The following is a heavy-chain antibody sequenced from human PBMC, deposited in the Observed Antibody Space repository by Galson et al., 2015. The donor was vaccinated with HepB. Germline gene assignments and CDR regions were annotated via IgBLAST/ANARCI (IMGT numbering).Heavy chain of an antibody. CDR2: ISGNSDNT. Sequence: SVKVSCKASGYRFSRHGINWVRQAPGQGLEWMGRISGNSDNTNYAQKFQGRVTMTTDTSTNTAYMELRSLRSDDTAVYYCARGGMATFGGPTFDFWGQGTLVSVSS. V-gene: IGHV1-18*01. CDR1: GYRFSRHG. J-gene: IGHJ4*02. D-gene: IGHD3-16*01. CDR3: ARGGMATFGGPTFDF.